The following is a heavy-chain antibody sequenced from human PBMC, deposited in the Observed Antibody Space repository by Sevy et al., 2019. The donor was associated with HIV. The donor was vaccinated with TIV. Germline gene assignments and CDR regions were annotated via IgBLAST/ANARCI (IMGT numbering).Heavy chain of an antibody. D-gene: IGHD2-15*01. V-gene: IGHV3-9*01. CDR3: AKVPGYCSGGSCYDY. CDR2: ISCNSGSI. J-gene: IGHJ4*02. Sequence: GGSLRLSCAASGFTFDDYAMHWVRQAPGKGLEWVSGISCNSGSIGYADSVKGRFTISRDNAKNSLYLQMNSLRAEDTALYYCAKVPGYCSGGSCYDYWGQGTLVTVSS. CDR1: GFTFDDYA.